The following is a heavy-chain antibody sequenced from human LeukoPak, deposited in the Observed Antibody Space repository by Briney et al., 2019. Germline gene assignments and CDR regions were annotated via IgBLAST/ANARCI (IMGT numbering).Heavy chain of an antibody. V-gene: IGHV4-30-4*01. D-gene: IGHD6-13*01. CDR2: IYYSGAT. CDR3: ARDGLYLKVAAGTEASDI. J-gene: IGHJ3*02. CDR1: GGSISSVDYY. Sequence: SETLSLTCTVSGGSISSVDYYWSWIRQPPGKGLEWIGYIYYSGATYYNPSLKSRITISVDTSKNQFSLRLSSVTAADTAVYYCARDGLYLKVAAGTEASDIWGQGTMVTVSS.